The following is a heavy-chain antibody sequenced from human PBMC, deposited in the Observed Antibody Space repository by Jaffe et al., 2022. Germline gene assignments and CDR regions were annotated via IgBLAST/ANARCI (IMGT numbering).Heavy chain of an antibody. CDR2: IKQDGSEK. CDR1: GFTFSSYW. J-gene: IGHJ4*02. Sequence: EVQLVESGGGLVQPGGSLRLSCAASGFTFSSYWMSWVRQAPGKGLEWVANIKQDGSEKYYVDSVKGRFTISRDNAKNSLYLQMNSLRAEDTAVYYCARDGEVAPENFDYWGQGTLVTVSS. D-gene: IGHD3-10*01. CDR3: ARDGEVAPENFDY. V-gene: IGHV3-7*01.